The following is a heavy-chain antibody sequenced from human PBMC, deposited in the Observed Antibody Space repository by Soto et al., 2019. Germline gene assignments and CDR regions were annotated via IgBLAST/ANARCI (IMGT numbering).Heavy chain of an antibody. Sequence: TSETLSLTCTVSGGSISSYYWSWIRQPPGKGLEWIGYIYHSGRTNYNPSLKSRVTISVDKSKNQFSLKLSSVTAADTAVYYCARAAAGGYSAYEVFDYWGQGTLVTVSS. CDR2: IYHSGRT. D-gene: IGHD5-12*01. V-gene: IGHV4-59*12. J-gene: IGHJ4*02. CDR1: GGSISSYY. CDR3: ARAAAGGYSAYEVFDY.